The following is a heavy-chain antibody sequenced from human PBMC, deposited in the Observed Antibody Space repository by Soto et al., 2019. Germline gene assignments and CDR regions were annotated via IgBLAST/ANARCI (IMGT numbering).Heavy chain of an antibody. J-gene: IGHJ4*02. CDR2: IYSSGST. V-gene: IGHV4-59*01. D-gene: IGHD3-10*01. CDR1: GGSIGYNY. Sequence: PSETLSLTCTVSGGSIGYNYWSWIRQSPGRGLEWIGYIYSSGSTKYSPSLKSRVTISLDTSKNQFSLKLRSVTPADTALYYCARDVGSGTNYFDYWRQGALVTVSS. CDR3: ARDVGSGTNYFDY.